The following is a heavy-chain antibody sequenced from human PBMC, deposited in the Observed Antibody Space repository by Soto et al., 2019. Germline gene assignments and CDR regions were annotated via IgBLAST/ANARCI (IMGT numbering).Heavy chain of an antibody. CDR3: ANAGYCSSTSCHDYYYYYYMDV. CDR1: GFTFSSYG. J-gene: IGHJ6*03. Sequence: GGSLRLSCAASGFTFSSYGMHWVRQAPGKGLEWVAVISYDGSNKYYADSVKGRFTISRDNSKNTLYLQMNSLRAEDTAVYYCANAGYCSSTSCHDYYYYYYMDVWGKGTTVTVSS. V-gene: IGHV3-30*18. CDR2: ISYDGSNK. D-gene: IGHD2-2*03.